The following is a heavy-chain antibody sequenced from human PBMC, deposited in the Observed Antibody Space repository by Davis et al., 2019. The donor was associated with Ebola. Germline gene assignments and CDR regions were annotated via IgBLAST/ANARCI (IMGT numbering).Heavy chain of an antibody. CDR1: GFTFSSYG. CDR2: ISSSSSYI. Sequence: GGSLRLSCAASGFTFSSYGMNWVRQAPGKGLEWVSSISSSSSYIYYADSVKGRFTISRDNSKNTLYLQMNSLRAEDTAVYYCARAWELRFDYWGQGTLVTVSS. CDR3: ARAWELRFDY. D-gene: IGHD1-26*01. J-gene: IGHJ4*02. V-gene: IGHV3-21*01.